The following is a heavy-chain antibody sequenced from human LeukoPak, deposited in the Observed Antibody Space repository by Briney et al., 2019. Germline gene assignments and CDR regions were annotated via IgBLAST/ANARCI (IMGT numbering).Heavy chain of an antibody. V-gene: IGHV3-23*01. J-gene: IGHJ4*02. D-gene: IGHD2-2*01. CDR1: GFTFSSYW. Sequence: GGSLRLSCAASGFTFSSYWMTWVRQAPGKGLEWVSAITGRGDTTYYADSVKGRFTISRDNSQNTMYLQMNSLRAEDTAVYYCANRHCTSTSCYLNDWGQGTLVTVSS. CDR3: ANRHCTSTSCYLND. CDR2: ITGRGDTT.